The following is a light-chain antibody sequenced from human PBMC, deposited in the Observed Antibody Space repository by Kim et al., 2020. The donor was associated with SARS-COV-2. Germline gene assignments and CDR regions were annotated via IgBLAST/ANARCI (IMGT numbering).Light chain of an antibody. V-gene: IGLV4-69*01. CDR1: SGHSSYA. Sequence: ASVKLTCTLSSGHSSYAIAWHQQQPDKGPRYLMKLNSDGSHNKGDGIPDRFSGSSSGAERYLTISSLQSEDEADYYCQTWGTGIRVFGGGTQLTVL. CDR3: QTWGTGIRV. J-gene: IGLJ3*02. CDR2: LNSDGSH.